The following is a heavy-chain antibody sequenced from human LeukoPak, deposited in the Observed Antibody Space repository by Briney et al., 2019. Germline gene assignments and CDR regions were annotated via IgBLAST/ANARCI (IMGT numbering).Heavy chain of an antibody. J-gene: IGHJ4*02. CDR1: GDSFSSSIHY. Sequence: SETLSLTCTVSGDSFSSSIHYWGWLRQPPGRGLEWIGSIRNSGNTYYSPSLKSRVTISVDTSKNQFSLKLSSVTAADTAVYYCARHVYGEYGPGDYWGQGILVTVSS. CDR2: IRNSGNT. D-gene: IGHD4-17*01. V-gene: IGHV4-39*01. CDR3: ARHVYGEYGPGDY.